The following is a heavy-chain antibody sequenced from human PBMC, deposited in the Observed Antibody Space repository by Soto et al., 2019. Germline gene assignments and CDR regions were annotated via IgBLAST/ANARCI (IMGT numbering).Heavy chain of an antibody. CDR2: IYYSGST. Sequence: QVQLQESGPGLVKPSQTLSLTCTVSGGSISSGGYYWSWIRQHPGKGLEWIGYIYYSGSTYYNPSLTRRVTISVDTSNNQFSLKLSSVTAAATAVYYCARFGYSTNIGIDYWGQGTLVTVSS. D-gene: IGHD3-22*01. V-gene: IGHV4-31*03. J-gene: IGHJ4*02. CDR1: GGSISSGGYY. CDR3: ARFGYSTNIGIDY.